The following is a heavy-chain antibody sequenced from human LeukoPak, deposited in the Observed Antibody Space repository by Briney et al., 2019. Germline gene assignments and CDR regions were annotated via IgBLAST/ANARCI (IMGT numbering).Heavy chain of an antibody. J-gene: IGHJ4*02. D-gene: IGHD6-19*01. V-gene: IGHV1-2*02. CDR2: INPKSGGT. Sequence: APVRVSCKASGYTFTGYYMHWVRQAPGQGLEWLGWINPKSGGTSYAQKFQGRVTLTRDTSISTAYMELNRLRSGDTALYYCTRDAKYSSERSDYWGQGTLVTVSS. CDR3: TRDAKYSSERSDY. CDR1: GYTFTGYY.